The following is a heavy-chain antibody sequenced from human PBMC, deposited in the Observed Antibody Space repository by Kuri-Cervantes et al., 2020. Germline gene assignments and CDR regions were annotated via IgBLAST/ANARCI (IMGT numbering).Heavy chain of an antibody. Sequence: ASVKVSCKASGYTFTSYDINWVRQATGQGLEWMGWMNPNSGNTGYAQKFQGRVTITADESTSTAYMELSSLRSEDTAVYYCARSEGGYYAGVDYWGQGTLVTVSS. V-gene: IGHV1-8*01. J-gene: IGHJ4*02. CDR2: MNPNSGNT. D-gene: IGHD3-22*01. CDR1: GYTFTSYD. CDR3: ARSEGGYYAGVDY.